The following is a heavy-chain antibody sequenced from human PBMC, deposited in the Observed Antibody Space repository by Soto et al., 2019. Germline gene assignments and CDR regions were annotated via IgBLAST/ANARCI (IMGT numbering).Heavy chain of an antibody. CDR1: GGSFSGYY. Sequence: SETLSLTCAVYGGSFSGYYWSWIRQPPGKGLEWIGEINHSGSTNYNPSLKSRVTISVDTSKNQFSPKLSSVTAADTAVYYCARWWPGIVGAKYYFDYWGQGTLVTVSS. CDR3: ARWWPGIVGAKYYFDY. CDR2: INHSGST. V-gene: IGHV4-34*01. J-gene: IGHJ4*02. D-gene: IGHD1-26*01.